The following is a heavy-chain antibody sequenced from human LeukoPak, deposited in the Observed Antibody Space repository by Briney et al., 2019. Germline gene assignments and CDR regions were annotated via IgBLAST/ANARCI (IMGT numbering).Heavy chain of an antibody. V-gene: IGHV3-7*01. D-gene: IGHD4-17*01. CDR3: ARDYGRAGTH. Sequence: GGSLRLSCAASGFSFSAYWMSWVRQAPGKGLDWVACINKDGSVQYSVDSVKGRFTFSRDNAKNSLYLEMDSLRVEDTAVYYCARDYGRAGTHWGPGTLVTVSS. J-gene: IGHJ4*02. CDR2: INKDGSVQ. CDR1: GFSFSAYW.